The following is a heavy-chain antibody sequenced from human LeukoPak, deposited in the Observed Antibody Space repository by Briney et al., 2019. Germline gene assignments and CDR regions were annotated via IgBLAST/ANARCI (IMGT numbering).Heavy chain of an antibody. D-gene: IGHD1-1*01. CDR2: ISGSGSTA. V-gene: IGHV3-23*01. CDR3: ARARGATREGFDY. CDR1: VFTFNRHV. Sequence: GGSLRLSCAASVFTFNRHVMTWVCQAPGKGLEWVSAISGSGSTAYYADSVQGRFTTSRDKSANMVYLQMSSLSAEDTALYYCARARGATREGFDYWGQGTLITVSS. J-gene: IGHJ4*01.